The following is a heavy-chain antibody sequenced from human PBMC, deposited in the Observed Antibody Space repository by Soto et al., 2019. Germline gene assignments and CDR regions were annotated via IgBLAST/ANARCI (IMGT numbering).Heavy chain of an antibody. CDR3: ARVGDYDFPGSVDY. V-gene: IGHV1-8*01. CDR2: MNPNSGNT. J-gene: IGHJ4*02. CDR1: GYTFTSYD. Sequence: QVQLVQSGAEVKKPGASVKVSCKASGYTFTSYDINWVRQATGRGLEWMGWMNPNSGNTGYAQKFQGRVTMTRNTSISTAYMELSSLRSEDTAVYSCARVGDYDFPGSVDYWGQGTLVTVSS. D-gene: IGHD4-17*01.